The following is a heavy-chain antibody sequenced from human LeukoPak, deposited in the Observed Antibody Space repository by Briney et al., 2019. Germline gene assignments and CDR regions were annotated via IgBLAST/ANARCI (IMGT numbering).Heavy chain of an antibody. CDR3: ARGYCSSISCYGPSGWFDP. V-gene: IGHV1-18*01. J-gene: IGHJ5*02. CDR2: ISAYNGNT. D-gene: IGHD2-2*01. CDR1: SYTFTSYG. Sequence: ASVKVSCKASSYTFTSYGISWVRQAPGQGLEWMGWISAYNGNTNYAQKLQGRVTMTTDTSTTTAYMELRSLRSDDTAVYYCARGYCSSISCYGPSGWFDPWGQGTLVTVSS.